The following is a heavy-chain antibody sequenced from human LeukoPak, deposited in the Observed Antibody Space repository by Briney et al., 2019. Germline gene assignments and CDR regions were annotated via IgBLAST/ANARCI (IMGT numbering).Heavy chain of an antibody. J-gene: IGHJ5*02. CDR3: ARDKTGTDP. Sequence: SETLSLTCTVSGGSISSYYWSGIRQPPGKGLEWIGYIYYSGSTNYNPSLKSRVTISVDTSKNQFSLKLSSVTAADTAVYYCARDKTGTDPWGQGTLVTVSS. D-gene: IGHD1-1*01. V-gene: IGHV4-59*01. CDR2: IYYSGST. CDR1: GGSISSYY.